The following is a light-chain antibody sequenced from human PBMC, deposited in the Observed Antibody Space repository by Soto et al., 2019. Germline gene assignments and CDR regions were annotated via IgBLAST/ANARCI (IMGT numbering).Light chain of an antibody. CDR2: AAA. J-gene: IGKJ2*01. V-gene: IGKV1-39*01. CDR3: QQSYSIPHT. Sequence: DIQMTQSPSALSASVGDRVIITCRASQSVIKYLNWYQQKPGKAPKLLINAAANLQSGVPSRFSGSGSGTDFTLTINNLRPEDFATYYCQQSYSIPHTFGQGTKVDIK. CDR1: QSVIKY.